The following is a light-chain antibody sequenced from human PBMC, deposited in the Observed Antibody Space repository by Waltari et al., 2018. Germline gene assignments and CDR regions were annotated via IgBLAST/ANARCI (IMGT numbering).Light chain of an antibody. J-gene: IGKJ1*01. CDR2: ATS. CDR3: QTLRT. CDR1: QGIRNN. Sequence: AIQMTQSPSSLSASVGDRVTITCRASQGIRNNLGWYQQQPGKAPKLLMYATSTLQSGVPSRFSGSGSGTDFTLTISSLQPDDFATYYCQTLRTFGQGTKVEIK. V-gene: IGKV1-6*01.